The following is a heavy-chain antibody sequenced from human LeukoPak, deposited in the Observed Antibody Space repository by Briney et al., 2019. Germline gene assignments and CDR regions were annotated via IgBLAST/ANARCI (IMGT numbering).Heavy chain of an antibody. CDR2: IYHSGST. V-gene: IGHV4-38-2*02. CDR3: ARLRYFDWPVGGFDY. D-gene: IGHD3-9*01. J-gene: IGHJ4*02. Sequence: SETLSLTCTVSGYSISSGYYWGWIRQPPGKGLEWIGSIYHSGSTYYNPSLKSRVTISVDTSKNQFSLKLSSVTAADTAVYYCARLRYFDWPVGGFDYWGQGTLVTVSS. CDR1: GYSISSGYY.